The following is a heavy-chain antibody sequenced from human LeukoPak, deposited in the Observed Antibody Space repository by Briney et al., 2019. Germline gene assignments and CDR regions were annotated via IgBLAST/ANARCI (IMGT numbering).Heavy chain of an antibody. CDR1: GGSFSGYY. Sequence: SETLSLTCAVYGGSFSGYYWSWIRQPPGKGLEWIGEINHSGSTNYNPSLKSRVTISVDTSKNQFSLKLSSVTAADTAVYYCARGRDGYLDAFDIWGQGTMVTVSS. CDR3: ARGRDGYLDAFDI. CDR2: INHSGST. V-gene: IGHV4-34*01. D-gene: IGHD5-24*01. J-gene: IGHJ3*02.